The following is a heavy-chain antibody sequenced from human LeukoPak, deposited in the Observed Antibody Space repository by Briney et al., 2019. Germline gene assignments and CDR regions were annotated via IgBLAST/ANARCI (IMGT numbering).Heavy chain of an antibody. CDR3: ARYGSSGRTKKPRHYYYGMDV. Sequence: SETLSLTCTVSGGSISSGDYYWSWIRQPPGKGLEWIGYIYYSGSTYYNPSLKSRVTISVDTSKNQFSLKLCSVTAADTAVYYCARYGSSGRTKKPRHYYYGMDVWGQGTTVTVSS. CDR1: GGSISSGDYY. D-gene: IGHD3-22*01. J-gene: IGHJ6*02. V-gene: IGHV4-30-4*01. CDR2: IYYSGST.